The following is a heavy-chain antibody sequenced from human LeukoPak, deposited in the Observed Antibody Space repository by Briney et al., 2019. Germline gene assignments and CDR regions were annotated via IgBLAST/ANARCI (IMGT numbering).Heavy chain of an antibody. D-gene: IGHD5-18*01. CDR3: ARSGYRYGYYYYGMDV. CDR2: MNPNSGNT. CDR1: GYTFTSYD. V-gene: IGHV1-8*01. J-gene: IGHJ6*02. Sequence: ASVKVSCKASGYTFTSYDINWVRQATGQGLEWMGWMNPNSGNTGYAQKFQGRGTMTRNTSISAAYMELSSLRSEDTAVYYCARSGYRYGYYYYGMDVWGQETTVTVSS.